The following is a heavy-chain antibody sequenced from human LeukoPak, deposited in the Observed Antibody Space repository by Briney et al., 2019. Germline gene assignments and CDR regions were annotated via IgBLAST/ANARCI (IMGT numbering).Heavy chain of an antibody. CDR3: ATYYYDSSYMDV. CDR1: GFTFSNFA. D-gene: IGHD3-22*01. J-gene: IGHJ6*03. V-gene: IGHV3-7*01. CDR2: IKQDGSEK. Sequence: GGSLRLSCAASGFTFSNFAIYWVRQAPGKGLEWVANIKQDGSEKYYVDSVKGRFTISRDNAKNSLYLQMNSLRAEDTAVYYCATYYYDSSYMDVWGKGTTVTVSS.